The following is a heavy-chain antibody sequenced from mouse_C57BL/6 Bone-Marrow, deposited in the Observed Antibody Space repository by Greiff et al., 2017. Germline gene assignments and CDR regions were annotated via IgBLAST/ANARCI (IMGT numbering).Heavy chain of an antibody. J-gene: IGHJ2*01. CDR1: GYTFTSYG. Sequence: VQLQQSGAELARPGASVKLPCKASGYTFTSYGISWVKQRTGQGLEWIGEIYPRSGNTYYNEKFKGKATLTADKSSSTAYMELRSLTSEDSAVYFCALLYYYGSSYGDGGQGTTLTVSS. CDR2: IYPRSGNT. CDR3: ALLYYYGSSYGD. D-gene: IGHD1-1*01. V-gene: IGHV1-81*01.